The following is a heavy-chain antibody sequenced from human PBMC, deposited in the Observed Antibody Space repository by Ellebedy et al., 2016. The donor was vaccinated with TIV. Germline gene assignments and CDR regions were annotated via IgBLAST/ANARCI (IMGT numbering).Heavy chain of an antibody. Sequence: GESLKISCAASGFTFNSYAMSWVRQAPGKGLVWVSRINSDGSSTSYADSVKGRFTISRDNAKNTLYLQMNSLRAEDTAVYYCARVGVDDYSNVWFDPWGQGTLVTVSS. CDR2: INSDGSST. CDR3: ARVGVDDYSNVWFDP. CDR1: GFTFNSYA. J-gene: IGHJ5*02. V-gene: IGHV3-74*01. D-gene: IGHD4-11*01.